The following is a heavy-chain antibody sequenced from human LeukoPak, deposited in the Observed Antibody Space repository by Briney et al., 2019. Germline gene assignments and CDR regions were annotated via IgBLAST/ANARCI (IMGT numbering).Heavy chain of an antibody. V-gene: IGHV3-23*01. CDR3: AKDANSGSYYGLFDY. J-gene: IGHJ4*02. CDR1: GFTFSSYA. Sequence: GGSLRLYCAASGFTFSSYAMSWVRQAPGKGLEWVSAISGSGGSTYYADSVKGRFTISRDNSKNTLYLQMNSLRAEDTAVYYCAKDANSGSYYGLFDYWGQGTLVTVSS. CDR2: ISGSGGST. D-gene: IGHD1-26*01.